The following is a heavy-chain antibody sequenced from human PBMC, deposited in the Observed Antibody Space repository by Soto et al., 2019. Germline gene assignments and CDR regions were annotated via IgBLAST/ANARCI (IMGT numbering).Heavy chain of an antibody. CDR2: ISAYNGNT. J-gene: IGHJ4*02. CDR3: ARHSSGEWLLLGRYYFDG. Sequence: ASVKVSCKASGYTFTSYGISWVRQAPGQGLEWMGWISAYNGNTNYAQKLQGRVTMTTDTSTSTAYMELRSLRSDDTAVYYCARHSSGEWLLLGRYYFDGCGQGTLVTVSS. V-gene: IGHV1-18*04. CDR1: GYTFTSYG. D-gene: IGHD3-3*01.